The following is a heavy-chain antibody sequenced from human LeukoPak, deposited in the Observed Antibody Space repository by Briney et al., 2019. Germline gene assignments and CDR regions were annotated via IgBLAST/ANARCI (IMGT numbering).Heavy chain of an antibody. CDR2: ISDNK. CDR1: GFTFSNYD. V-gene: IGHV3-23*01. Sequence: GGSLRLSCAASGFTFSNYDMSWVRQAPGKGLEWVSTISDNKYYADSVKGRFTISRDNSKNTLYLQMNSLKPEDTAVYYCAKRDTSGWENWFDPWGRGTLVTVS. J-gene: IGHJ5*02. D-gene: IGHD6-19*01. CDR3: AKRDTSGWENWFDP.